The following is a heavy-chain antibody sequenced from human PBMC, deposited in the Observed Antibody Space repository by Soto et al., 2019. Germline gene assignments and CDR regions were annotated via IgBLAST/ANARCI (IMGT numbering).Heavy chain of an antibody. CDR3: ARGDIVLVPASEGNWFDP. CDR1: AYSFTTYH. CDR2: INPDAGAT. Sequence: QVQLVQSGAEVKKPGASVTLSCKASAYSFTTYHIHWVRQAPGQGLEWMGLINPDAGATNYAQRFQGRLRLTRDTSTSIVYMELRSLRFDDTAVYYCARGDIVLVPASEGNWFDPWGQGTLVTVSS. D-gene: IGHD2-2*01. J-gene: IGHJ5*02. V-gene: IGHV1-46*01.